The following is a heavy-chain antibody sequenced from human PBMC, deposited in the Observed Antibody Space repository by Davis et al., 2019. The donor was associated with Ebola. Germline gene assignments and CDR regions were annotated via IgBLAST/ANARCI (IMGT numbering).Heavy chain of an antibody. V-gene: IGHV4-30-4*07. Sequence: MPSETLSLTCTVSGGSISSGDYSWSWIRQPPGKGLEWIGYIYHSGSTYYNPSLKSRLTISVDTSKNQFSLRLSSVTATDTVVYYCASGYGDYGPEYFDYWGQGTLVTVSS. CDR2: IYHSGST. D-gene: IGHD4-17*01. J-gene: IGHJ4*02. CDR3: ASGYGDYGPEYFDY. CDR1: GGSISSGDYS.